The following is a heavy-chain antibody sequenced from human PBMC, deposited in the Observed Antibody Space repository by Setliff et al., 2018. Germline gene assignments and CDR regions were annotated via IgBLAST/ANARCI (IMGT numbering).Heavy chain of an antibody. J-gene: IGHJ5*02. CDR3: AKGGFGVVALGVNNWFDP. D-gene: IGHD3-10*01. CDR1: GFTFSNYA. Sequence: GGSLRLSCAASGFTFSNYAMSWVRQTPGKGLEWVSAITTSGGSTYYADSVKGRFTISRDDSKNTLYLQMLSPRAEDTAVYYCAKGGFGVVALGVNNWFDPWGQGTLVTVSS. CDR2: ITTSGGST. V-gene: IGHV3-23*01.